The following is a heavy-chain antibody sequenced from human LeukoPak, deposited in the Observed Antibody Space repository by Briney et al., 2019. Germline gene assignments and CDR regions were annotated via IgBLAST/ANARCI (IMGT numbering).Heavy chain of an antibody. CDR2: IIPIFGTA. CDR1: GGTFSSYA. Sequence: SVKVSCKASGGTFSSYAISWVRQAPGQGLEWMGGIIPIFGTANYAQKFQGRVTITTDESTSTAYMELSSLRFEDTAVYYCARAQPHYYDSSGYYPDYWGQGTLVTVSS. CDR3: ARAQPHYYDSSGYYPDY. D-gene: IGHD3-22*01. V-gene: IGHV1-69*05. J-gene: IGHJ4*02.